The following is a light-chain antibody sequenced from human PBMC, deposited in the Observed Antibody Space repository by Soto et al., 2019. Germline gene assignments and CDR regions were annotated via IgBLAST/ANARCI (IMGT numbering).Light chain of an antibody. Sequence: EIVLTQSPATLSLSPGERATLSCRASQSVSSHLAWYQQKPGQAPRLLIYDASNRATGIPARFSGSGSGTDFTLTISSLEPEDFVLYYCQQRSDWPTFGQGTKVEIK. CDR2: DAS. J-gene: IGKJ1*01. V-gene: IGKV3-11*01. CDR3: QQRSDWPT. CDR1: QSVSSH.